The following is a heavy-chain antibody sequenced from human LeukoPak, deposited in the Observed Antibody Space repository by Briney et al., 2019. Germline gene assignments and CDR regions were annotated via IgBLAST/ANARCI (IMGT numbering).Heavy chain of an antibody. Sequence: SETLSLTCTVSGGSISSYYWSWIRQPAGKGLEWIGRIYTSGSTNYNPSLKSRVTMSVDTSKNQFSLKLSSVTAADTAVYYCAKPQYYYGSGGPSDYWGQGTLVTVSS. CDR1: GGSISSYY. J-gene: IGHJ4*02. CDR2: IYTSGST. D-gene: IGHD3-10*01. CDR3: AKPQYYYGSGGPSDY. V-gene: IGHV4-4*07.